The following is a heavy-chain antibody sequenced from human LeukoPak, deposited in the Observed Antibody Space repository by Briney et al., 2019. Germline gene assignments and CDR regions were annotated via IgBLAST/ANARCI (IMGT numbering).Heavy chain of an antibody. CDR3: ASTHSPRYCSSTSCSGSWFDP. V-gene: IGHV1-69*01. CDR2: IIPIFGTA. D-gene: IGHD2-2*01. CDR1: GGTFSSYA. Sequence: SVKVPCKASGGTFSSYAISWVRQAPGQGLEWMGGIIPIFGTANYAQKFQGRVTITADESTSTAYMELSSLRSEDTAVYYCASTHSPRYCSSTSCSGSWFDPWGQGTLVTVSS. J-gene: IGHJ5*02.